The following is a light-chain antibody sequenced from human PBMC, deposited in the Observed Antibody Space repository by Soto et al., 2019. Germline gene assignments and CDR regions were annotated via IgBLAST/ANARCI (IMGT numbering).Light chain of an antibody. CDR2: RAS. J-gene: IGKJ1*01. CDR1: QSVSSN. Sequence: EVVMTQSPATLSVSPGERATLSYRASQSVSSNLAWYQQKPGQAPRLLIYRASTRATGVPARFSGSGSGTEFTLNISSLQSEDFAVYYCQQYNNWPKMFGQGTKADI. V-gene: IGKV3-15*01. CDR3: QQYNNWPKM.